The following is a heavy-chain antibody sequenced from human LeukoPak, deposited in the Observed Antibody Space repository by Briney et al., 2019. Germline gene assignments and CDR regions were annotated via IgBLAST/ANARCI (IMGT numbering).Heavy chain of an antibody. Sequence: PGRSLRLSCAASGFTFDDYAMHWVRQAPGKGLEWVSGISWNSGSIGYADSVKGRFTISRDNAKNSLYLQMNSLRAEDTAVYYCAKYLSRYDSRMSAFDIWGQGTMVTVSS. CDR1: GFTFDDYA. CDR3: AKYLSRYDSRMSAFDI. V-gene: IGHV3-9*01. D-gene: IGHD3-22*01. J-gene: IGHJ3*02. CDR2: ISWNSGSI.